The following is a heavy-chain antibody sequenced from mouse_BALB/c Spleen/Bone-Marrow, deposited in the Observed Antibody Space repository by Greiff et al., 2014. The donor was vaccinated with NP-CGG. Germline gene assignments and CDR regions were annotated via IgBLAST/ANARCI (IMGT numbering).Heavy chain of an antibody. D-gene: IGHD1-2*01. CDR3: ARGKGYGYVWSAY. V-gene: IGHV1-7*01. CDR1: GYTFTSYW. J-gene: IGHJ3*01. CDR2: TNPSTGYT. Sequence: VQGVESGAELAKPGASVKMSCKASGYTFTSYWMHWVKQRPGQGLEWIGYTNPSTGYTEYNQKFKDKATLTADKSSSTAYMQLSSLTSEDSAVYYCARGKGYGYVWSAYWGQGTLVTVSA.